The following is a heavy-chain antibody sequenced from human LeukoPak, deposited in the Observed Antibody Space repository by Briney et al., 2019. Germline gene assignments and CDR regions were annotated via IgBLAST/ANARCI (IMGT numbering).Heavy chain of an antibody. CDR2: ISAYNGNT. CDR1: GYTFTSYG. CDR3: ARMFAGSGTKNSYAFDI. V-gene: IGHV1-18*01. D-gene: IGHD3-10*01. Sequence: GASVKVSCKASGYTFTSYGISWVRQAPGQGLEWMGWISAYNGNTNYAQKLQGRVTMTTDTSTSTAYMELRSLRSDDTAVYYCARMFAGSGTKNSYAFDIWGQGTMVTVSS. J-gene: IGHJ3*02.